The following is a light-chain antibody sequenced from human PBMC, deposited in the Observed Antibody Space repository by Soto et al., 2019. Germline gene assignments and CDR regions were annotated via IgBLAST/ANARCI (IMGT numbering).Light chain of an antibody. Sequence: EIELTQSPGTLSLSPGERATLSCRASQSVSKYLAWYQQKPGQAPRVLIYGASSRATGIPDWFSGSGSGTDFTLTISRLEPEDFAVYYCHQYGTSPWTLGHGTKVEIK. V-gene: IGKV3-20*01. J-gene: IGKJ1*01. CDR3: HQYGTSPWT. CDR1: QSVSKY. CDR2: GAS.